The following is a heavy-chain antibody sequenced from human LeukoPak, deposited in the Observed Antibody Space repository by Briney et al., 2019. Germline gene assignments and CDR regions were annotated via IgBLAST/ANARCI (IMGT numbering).Heavy chain of an antibody. CDR2: ISSSSSYI. Sequence: GGSLRLSCAASGFIFSNYAMSWVRQAPGKGLEWVSSISSSSSYIYYADSVKGRFTISRDNAKNSLYLQMNSLRAEDTAVYYCARDRSSGPDYWGQGTLVTVSS. J-gene: IGHJ4*02. D-gene: IGHD6-19*01. CDR1: GFIFSNYA. CDR3: ARDRSSGPDY. V-gene: IGHV3-21*01.